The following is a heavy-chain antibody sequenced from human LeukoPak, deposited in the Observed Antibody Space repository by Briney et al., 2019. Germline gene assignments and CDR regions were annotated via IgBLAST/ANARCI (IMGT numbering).Heavy chain of an antibody. V-gene: IGHV4-59*01. CDR2: IFYSGST. Sequence: SETLSLTCTVSGGSISSYYWYWIRQPPGKGLESVGYIFYSGSTNYNPSLKSRVTISVDTSKNQFSLKLSSVTAADTAVYYCAAKDSRGGYFDYWGQGTLVTVSS. CDR3: AAKDSRGGYFDY. CDR1: GGSISSYY. D-gene: IGHD3-22*01. J-gene: IGHJ4*02.